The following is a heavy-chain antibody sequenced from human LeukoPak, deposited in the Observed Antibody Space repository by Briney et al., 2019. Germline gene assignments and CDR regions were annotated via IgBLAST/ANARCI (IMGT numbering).Heavy chain of an antibody. Sequence: SETLSLTCTVSGGSISGYYWSWIRQPPGKGLEWIGYIYYSGSTNYNPSLKSRVTISVDTSKNQFSLKLSSVTAADTAVYYCARGQSSGWYGWYFDLWGRGTLVTVSS. CDR1: GGSISGYY. V-gene: IGHV4-59*01. D-gene: IGHD6-19*01. CDR2: IYYSGST. CDR3: ARGQSSGWYGWYFDL. J-gene: IGHJ2*01.